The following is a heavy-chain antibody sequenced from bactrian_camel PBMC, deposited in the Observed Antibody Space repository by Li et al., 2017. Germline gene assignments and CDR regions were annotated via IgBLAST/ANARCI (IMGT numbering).Heavy chain of an antibody. J-gene: IGHJ4*01. Sequence: HVQLVESGGGSVQAGESLRLSCAASGYTFSSYAVVWFRQAPGKEREGVAAIDSDGSTSYADSVKGRFTISKDNAKNTVYPQMNSLKPEDTATYYCAADFTRSRDCGVGVGAYNYWGQGTQVTV. V-gene: IGHV3S53*01. CDR3: AADFTRSRDCGVGVGAYNY. CDR2: IDSDGST. CDR1: GYTFSSYA. D-gene: IGHD3*01.